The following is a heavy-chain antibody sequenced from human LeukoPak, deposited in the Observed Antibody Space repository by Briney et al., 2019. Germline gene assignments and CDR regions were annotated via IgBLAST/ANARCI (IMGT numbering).Heavy chain of an antibody. CDR1: GYTLTELS. Sequence: ASVKVSCKVSGYTLTELSMHWVRQAPGKGLEWMGGFGPEDGETIYAQKFQGRVTMTEDTSTDTAYMELSSLRSEDTAVYYCATTGYDSSGYYYWYFDYWGQGTLVTVSS. CDR3: ATTGYDSSGYYYWYFDY. J-gene: IGHJ4*02. CDR2: FGPEDGET. V-gene: IGHV1-24*01. D-gene: IGHD3-22*01.